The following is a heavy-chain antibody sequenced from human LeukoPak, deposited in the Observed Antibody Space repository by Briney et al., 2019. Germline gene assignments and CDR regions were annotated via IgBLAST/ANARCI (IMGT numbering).Heavy chain of an antibody. CDR3: ARAGTYGYYWYFDL. Sequence: SQTLSLTCAISGDSVSSNSATWNWIRQSPSRGLEWLGRTYYRSKWYNDYAVSLKSRITINPDTSKNQLSLQLNSVTPEDTAVYYCARAGTYGYYWYFDLWGRGTLVTVSS. CDR1: GDSVSSNSAT. J-gene: IGHJ2*01. D-gene: IGHD5-24*01. CDR2: TYYRSKWYN. V-gene: IGHV6-1*01.